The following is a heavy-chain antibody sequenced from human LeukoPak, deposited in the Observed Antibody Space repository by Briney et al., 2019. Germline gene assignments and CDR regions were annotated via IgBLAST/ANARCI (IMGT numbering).Heavy chain of an antibody. CDR2: INPNSGGT. CDR3: ARDPNDFWSGYYTGVSSYYYYYYMDV. CDR1: GYTFTGYY. V-gene: IGHV1-2*02. Sequence: ASVKVSCKASGYTFTGYYMHWVRQAPGQGLEWMGWINPNSGGTNYAQKFQGRVTMTRDTSISTAYMELSRLRSDDTAVYYCARDPNDFWSGYYTGVSSYYYYYYMDVWSKGTTVTVSS. J-gene: IGHJ6*03. D-gene: IGHD3-3*01.